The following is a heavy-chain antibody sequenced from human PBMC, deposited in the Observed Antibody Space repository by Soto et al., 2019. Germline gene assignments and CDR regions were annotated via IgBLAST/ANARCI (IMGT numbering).Heavy chain of an antibody. J-gene: IGHJ6*02. CDR3: ARDLCPLGSGTACPLYGLDI. CDR2: LKSDNGGT. V-gene: IGHV1-2*02. CDR1: GYTFTGHY. D-gene: IGHD3-10*01. Sequence: QVQLVQSGAEVKPPGASVKVSCKASGYTFTGHYMHWVRQVSGKRLEHLGWLKSDNGGTYYAPKFQGRVTFTRGTSTSTAYMELNGLQAGDTGVYFCARDLCPLGSGTACPLYGLDIWGQGTTVVVS.